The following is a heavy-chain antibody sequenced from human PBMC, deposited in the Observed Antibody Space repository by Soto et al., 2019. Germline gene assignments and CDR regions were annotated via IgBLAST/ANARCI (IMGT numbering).Heavy chain of an antibody. CDR2: ISESGATT. J-gene: IGHJ5*02. CDR3: VPGSSGAGGEDR. D-gene: IGHD1-26*01. V-gene: IGHV3-23*01. CDR1: GVTFIHHA. Sequence: GGSLRLSCEAAGVTFIHHAMTWVRQAPGKGLEWVSSISESGATTYYADSVKGRFTISRDNPKNTLFLQMKSLRAEDTAVYYCVPGSSGAGGEDRWGPGTLVAVSS.